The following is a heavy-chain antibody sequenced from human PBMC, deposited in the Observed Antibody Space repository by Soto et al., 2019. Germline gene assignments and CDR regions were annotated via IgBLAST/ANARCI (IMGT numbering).Heavy chain of an antibody. CDR3: ARDHGRAKAVSANAFDI. Sequence: EVQLVESGGGLVQPGGSLRLSCAASGFTFTDYWMHWVGQAPGKGLVWVSRIHSDGSSTSYLGSVKGRFTISRDNAKNTLYLQMNSLRAEDTAVYYCARDHGRAKAVSANAFDIWGQGTMVTVSS. V-gene: IGHV3-74*01. J-gene: IGHJ3*02. CDR1: GFTFTDYW. D-gene: IGHD6-19*01. CDR2: IHSDGSST.